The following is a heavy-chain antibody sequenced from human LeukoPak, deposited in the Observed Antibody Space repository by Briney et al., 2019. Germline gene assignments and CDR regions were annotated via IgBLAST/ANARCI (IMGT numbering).Heavy chain of an antibody. V-gene: IGHV3-48*03. J-gene: IGHJ4*02. D-gene: IGHD3-10*01. CDR3: ARDTGSVSYSLFDY. Sequence: GGSLRLSCAASGFTFSSYEMNWVRQAPGKGLEWVSYISGSGSTVYYADSVKGRFTISRDNAKNSLYLQMNSLRAEDTAVYYCARDTGSVSYSLFDYWGQGTLVTVSS. CDR1: GFTFSSYE. CDR2: ISGSGSTV.